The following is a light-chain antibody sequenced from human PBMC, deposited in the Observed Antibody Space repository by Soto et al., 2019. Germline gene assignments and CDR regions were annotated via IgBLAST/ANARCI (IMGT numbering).Light chain of an antibody. CDR1: QSVSSN. V-gene: IGKV3-15*01. Sequence: EIVMTQSPATLSVSPGERATLSCRASQSVSSNLAWYQQKPGQAPRLLIYGASTRATGIPARFSGSGSGTEFTLTISSLQSEDFATYYCQQSYSTLFTFGPGTKVDIK. CDR2: GAS. CDR3: QQSYSTLFT. J-gene: IGKJ3*01.